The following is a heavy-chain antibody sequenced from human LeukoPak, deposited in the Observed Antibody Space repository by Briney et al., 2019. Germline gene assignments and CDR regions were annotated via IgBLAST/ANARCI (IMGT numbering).Heavy chain of an antibody. V-gene: IGHV3-7*01. D-gene: IGHD4-11*01. J-gene: IGHJ4*02. CDR3: ARSKDRSWPFDS. CDR2: IKTDGSEK. CDR1: GFRFSDYW. Sequence: GGSLRLSCAASGFRFSDYWMTWVRQAPGKGLECVANIKTDGSEKYYPNSVKGRFTISRDNAKNALYLQMNSMRVEDTAVYFCARSKDRSWPFDSWGQGTLVAVSS.